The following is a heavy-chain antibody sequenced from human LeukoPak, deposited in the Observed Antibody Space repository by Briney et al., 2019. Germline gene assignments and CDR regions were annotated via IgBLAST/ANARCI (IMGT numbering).Heavy chain of an antibody. CDR3: ASTPRDYGDYFDY. V-gene: IGHV3-11*01. CDR1: GFTLNNAW. Sequence: GGSLRLSCEASGFTLNNAWMSWVRQAPGKGLEWVSYISSSGSTIYYADSVKGRFTISRDNAKNSLYLQMNSLRAEDTAVYYCASTPRDYGDYFDYWGQGTLVTVSS. J-gene: IGHJ4*02. D-gene: IGHD4-17*01. CDR2: ISSSGSTI.